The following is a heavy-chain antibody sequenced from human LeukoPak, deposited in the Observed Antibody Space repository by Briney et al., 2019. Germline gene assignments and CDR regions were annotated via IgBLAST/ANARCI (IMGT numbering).Heavy chain of an antibody. CDR2: INPNSGGT. Sequence: GASVKVPCKASGYTFTGYYMHWVRQAPGQGLEWMGRINPNSGGTNYAQKFQGRVTMTRDTSISTAYMELSRLRSDDTAVYYCARVTYYDSSGYDYWGQGTLVTVSS. J-gene: IGHJ4*02. D-gene: IGHD3-22*01. CDR1: GYTFTGYY. CDR3: ARVTYYDSSGYDY. V-gene: IGHV1-2*06.